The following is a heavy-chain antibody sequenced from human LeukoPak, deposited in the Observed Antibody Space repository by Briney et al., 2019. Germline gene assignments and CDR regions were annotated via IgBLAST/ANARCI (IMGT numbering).Heavy chain of an antibody. J-gene: IGHJ5*02. V-gene: IGHV1-18*01. D-gene: IGHD5-12*01. CDR3: ARDGLGFGLDIVATAGGRSRNWFDP. CDR2: ISAYNGNT. Sequence: ASVKVSCKASGYTFTSYGISWVRQAPGQGLEWMGWISAYNGNTNYAQKLQGRVTMTTDTSTSTAYMELRSLRSDDTAVYYCARDGLGFGLDIVATAGGRSRNWFDPWGQGTLVTVSS. CDR1: GYTFTSYG.